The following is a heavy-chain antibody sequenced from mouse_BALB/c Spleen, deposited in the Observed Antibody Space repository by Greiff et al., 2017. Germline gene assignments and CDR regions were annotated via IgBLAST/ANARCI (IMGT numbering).Heavy chain of an antibody. J-gene: IGHJ1*01. CDR3: TREVDPRRFDV. CDR1: GFTFSSYT. Sequence: EVKLVESGGGLVKPGGSLKLSCAASGFTFSSYTMSWVRQTPEKRLEWVATISSGGSYTYYPDSVKGRFTISRDNAKNTLYLQMSSLKSEDTAMYYCTREVDPRRFDVWGAGTTVTVSS. CDR2: ISSGGSYT. D-gene: IGHD1-1*01. V-gene: IGHV5-6-4*01.